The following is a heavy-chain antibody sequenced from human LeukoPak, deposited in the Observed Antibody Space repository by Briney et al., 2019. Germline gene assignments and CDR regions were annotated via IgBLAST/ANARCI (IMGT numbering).Heavy chain of an antibody. J-gene: IGHJ5*02. V-gene: IGHV1-8*01. D-gene: IGHD1-14*01. CDR2: MNPNGGNT. CDR3: ARAEAPDNWFDP. Sequence: ASVKVSCKASGYTFTSYDINWVRQATGQGLEWMGWMNPNGGNTGYAQKFQGRVTMTRNTSISTAYMELSSLRSEDTAVYYCARAEAPDNWFDPWGQGTLVTVSS. CDR1: GYTFTSYD.